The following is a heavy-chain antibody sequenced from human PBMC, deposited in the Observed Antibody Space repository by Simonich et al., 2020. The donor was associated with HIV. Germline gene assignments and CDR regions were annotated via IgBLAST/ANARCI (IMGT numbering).Heavy chain of an antibody. V-gene: IGHV3-9*01. CDR2: LSWRSGSI. CDR1: GFTFDDYA. CDR3: AKDKGAYYGSGSPVY. D-gene: IGHD3-10*01. Sequence: EVQLVESGGGLVQPGRSLRLSCAASGFTFDDYAIHWVRQAPGNGLGLCAGLSWRSGSIGYADSLKGRFTISRDNAKNSLYLQMNSLRAEDTALYYCAKDKGAYYGSGSPVYWGQGTLVTVSS. J-gene: IGHJ4*02.